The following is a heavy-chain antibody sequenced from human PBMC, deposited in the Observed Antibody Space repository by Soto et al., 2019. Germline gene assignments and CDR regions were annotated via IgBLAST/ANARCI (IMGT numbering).Heavy chain of an antibody. D-gene: IGHD6-13*01. CDR2: LYWSDTK. J-gene: IGHJ4*02. CDR3: AHRGKAGEAGGTPIFYF. V-gene: IGHV2-5*01. CDR1: GFSLSTRGGG. Sequence: QITLKESGPTLVKPTQTLTLTCNFSGFSLSTRGGGVGWIRHPPGKALAWLALLYWSDTKYYRPSLKRRLTITKEASNNHVVLKTPDVDTVDTCTYYCAHRGKAGEAGGTPIFYFWGQGAQVTVSS.